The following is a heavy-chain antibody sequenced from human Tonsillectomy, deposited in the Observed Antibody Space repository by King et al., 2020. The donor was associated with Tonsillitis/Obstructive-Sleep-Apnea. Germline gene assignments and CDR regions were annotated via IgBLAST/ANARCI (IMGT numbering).Heavy chain of an antibody. D-gene: IGHD3-22*01. CDR1: GGSISSYY. V-gene: IGHV4-59*08. CDR2: MYYSGST. CDR3: ARHPTYYYDSSGYLYGMDV. J-gene: IGHJ6*02. Sequence: VQLQESGPGLVKPSETLSLTCTVSGGSISSYYWSWIRQPPGKGLEWIGYMYYSGSTNYNPSLKSRVTISVETSKNQFSLKVSSVTAADTAVYYCARHPTYYYDSSGYLYGMDVWGQGTTVTVSS.